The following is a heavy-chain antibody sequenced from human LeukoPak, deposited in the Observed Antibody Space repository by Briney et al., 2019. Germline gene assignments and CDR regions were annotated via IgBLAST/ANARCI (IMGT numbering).Heavy chain of an antibody. V-gene: IGHV4-34*01. CDR1: GGSLSGYY. Sequence: PSETLSLTCAVYGGSLSGYYWSWIRQPPGKGLEWIGEINHSGSTNYNPSLKSRVTISVDTSKNQFSLKLSSVTAADTAVYYCARGLGYCSSTSCYTGYYYYYMDVWGKGTTVTVSS. J-gene: IGHJ6*03. CDR2: INHSGST. CDR3: ARGLGYCSSTSCYTGYYYYYMDV. D-gene: IGHD2-2*02.